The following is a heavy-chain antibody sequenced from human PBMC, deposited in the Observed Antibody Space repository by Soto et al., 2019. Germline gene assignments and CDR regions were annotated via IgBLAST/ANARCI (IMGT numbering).Heavy chain of an antibody. Sequence: SVKVSCKASGFTFTSSAVQWVRQARGQRLEWIGWIVVGSGNTNYAQKFQERVTITRDTSTSTAYMELSSLRSEDTAVYYCAAARDSSGYPIEDAFDIWGQGTMVTVSS. CDR3: AAARDSSGYPIEDAFDI. CDR2: IVVGSGNT. D-gene: IGHD3-22*01. V-gene: IGHV1-58*01. J-gene: IGHJ3*02. CDR1: GFTFTSSA.